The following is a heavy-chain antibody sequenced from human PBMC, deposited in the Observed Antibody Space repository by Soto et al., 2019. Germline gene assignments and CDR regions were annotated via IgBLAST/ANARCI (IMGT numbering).Heavy chain of an antibody. V-gene: IGHV4-34*01. Sequence: SETLSLTCAVYGGSFSGYYWSLIRQPPGKGLEWIGEINHSGSTNYNPSLKSRVTISVDTSKNQFSLKLSSVTAADTAVYYCARGGHCSSTSCYRDWFDPWGQGTLVTVSS. CDR2: INHSGST. CDR3: ARGGHCSSTSCYRDWFDP. CDR1: GGSFSGYY. J-gene: IGHJ5*02. D-gene: IGHD2-2*01.